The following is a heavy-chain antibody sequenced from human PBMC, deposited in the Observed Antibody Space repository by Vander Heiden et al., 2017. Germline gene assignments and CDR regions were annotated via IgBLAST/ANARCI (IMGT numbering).Heavy chain of an antibody. CDR1: GYTFTGYY. Sequence: GYTFTGYYMHWVRQAPGQGLEWMGWINPNSGGTNYAQKFQGRVTMTRDTSISTAYMELSRLRSDDTAVYYCRTMKNYYGSGNPEGGLAPFTTYYYGMDVWGQGTTVTVSS. J-gene: IGHJ6*02. CDR2: INPNSGGT. D-gene: IGHD3-10*01. V-gene: IGHV1-2*02. CDR3: RTMKNYYGSGNPEGGLAPFTTYYYGMDV.